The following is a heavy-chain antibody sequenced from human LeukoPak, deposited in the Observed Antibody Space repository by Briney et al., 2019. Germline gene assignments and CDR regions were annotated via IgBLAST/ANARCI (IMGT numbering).Heavy chain of an antibody. CDR1: GYTFTGYY. J-gene: IGHJ5*02. V-gene: IGHV1-2*02. Sequence: EASVTVSCKASGYTFTGYYMHWVRQAPGQGLEWMGWINPNRGVTNYAQNFQGRVSLTRDTSISTIYMELSRLRSDDTAVYYCARAHGSSGYRNWFDPWGQGTLVTVSS. CDR3: ARAHGSSGYRNWFDP. D-gene: IGHD3-22*01. CDR2: INPNRGVT.